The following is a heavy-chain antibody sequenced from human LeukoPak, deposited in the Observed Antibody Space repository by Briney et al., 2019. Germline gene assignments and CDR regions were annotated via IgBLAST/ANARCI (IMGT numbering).Heavy chain of an antibody. CDR1: GFTFSSFD. Sequence: GRSLRLSCAAPGFTFSSFDMHWVRQAPGKGLEWVAVISYDGSNKHYADSVKGRFTISRDNSKNTLYLQMNSLRAEDTAVYYCAREYYYDSSLAFDIWGQGTMVTVSS. J-gene: IGHJ3*02. CDR3: AREYYYDSSLAFDI. D-gene: IGHD3-22*01. V-gene: IGHV3-30*03. CDR2: ISYDGSNK.